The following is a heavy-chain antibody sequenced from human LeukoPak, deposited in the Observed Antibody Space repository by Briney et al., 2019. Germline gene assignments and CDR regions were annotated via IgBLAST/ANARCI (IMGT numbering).Heavy chain of an antibody. CDR1: GFTFSSYA. Sequence: GGSLRLSCAASGFTFSSYAMSWVRQAPGKGLEWVSAISGSGGSTYYADSVKGRFTISRDNSKNTLYLQMNSLRAEDTAVYYCAKVPAASYYYYYMDVWGKGTTVTVPS. J-gene: IGHJ6*03. V-gene: IGHV3-23*01. CDR3: AKVPAASYYYYYMDV. CDR2: ISGSGGST. D-gene: IGHD2-2*01.